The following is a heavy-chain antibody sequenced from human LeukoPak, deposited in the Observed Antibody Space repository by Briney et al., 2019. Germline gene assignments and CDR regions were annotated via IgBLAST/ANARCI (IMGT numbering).Heavy chain of an antibody. D-gene: IGHD2-2*01. Sequence: SETLSLTCTVSGGSISSYYWSWIRQPPGKGLEWIGYIYYSGSTNYNPSLKSRVTISVDTSKNQFSLKLSSVTAADTAVYYCAREGYQPEGFDPWGQGTLVTVSS. CDR2: IYYSGST. CDR3: AREGYQPEGFDP. J-gene: IGHJ5*02. CDR1: GGSISSYY. V-gene: IGHV4-59*01.